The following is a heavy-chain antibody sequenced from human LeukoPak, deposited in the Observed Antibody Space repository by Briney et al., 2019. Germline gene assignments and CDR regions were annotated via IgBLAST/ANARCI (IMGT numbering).Heavy chain of an antibody. CDR2: ISGSGGNT. Sequence: PGGPLSSPCPPPGFTFSSYALSWVRQAPGKGLEGVSKISGSGGNTYYADSVKGRFTISRDNSKNTLYLQMNSLRAEDTAVYYCARDLGWNRLDPWGQGTLVTVSS. CDR1: GFTFSSYA. V-gene: IGHV3-23*01. J-gene: IGHJ5*02. D-gene: IGHD6-19*01. CDR3: ARDLGWNRLDP.